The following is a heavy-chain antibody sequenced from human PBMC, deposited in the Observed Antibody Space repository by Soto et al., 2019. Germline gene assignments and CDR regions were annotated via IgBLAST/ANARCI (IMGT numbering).Heavy chain of an antibody. V-gene: IGHV3-21*06. CDR1: GFSFYAYY. CDR2: IGSSGNDI. D-gene: IGHD2-2*01. Sequence: EGQLVQSGGGLVKPGGSLRLSCTASGFSFYAYYMNWIRQAPGKGLEWVSSIGSSGNDIQYADSVKGRFTISRDNAKNSLFLHMASLRAEDTVVCYCARGGWYQLSRGSYWGQGALVIVS. CDR3: ARGGWYQLSRGSY. J-gene: IGHJ4*02.